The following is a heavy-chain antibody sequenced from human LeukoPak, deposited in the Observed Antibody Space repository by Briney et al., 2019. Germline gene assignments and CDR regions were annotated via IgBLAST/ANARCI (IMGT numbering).Heavy chain of an antibody. CDR3: AKHLRSPYYFDY. D-gene: IGHD3-3*02. CDR2: IKSKTDGGAT. J-gene: IGHJ4*02. Sequence: SGGSLRLSCAASGFTFSNAWMSWVRQAPGKGLEWVGRIKSKTDGGATDYAAPVKGRFTISRDDSKNTLYLQMNSLRAEDTAVYYCAKHLRSPYYFDYWGQGTLVTVSS. V-gene: IGHV3-15*01. CDR1: GFTFSNAW.